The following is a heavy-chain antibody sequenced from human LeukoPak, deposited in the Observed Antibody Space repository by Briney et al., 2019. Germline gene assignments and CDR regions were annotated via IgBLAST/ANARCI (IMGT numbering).Heavy chain of an antibody. Sequence: GGSLRLSCAASGFTFSSYGMHWVRQAPGKGLEWVAFIRYDGSNKYYADSVKGRFTISRDNSKNTLYLQMNSLRAEDTAVYYCAKDQYSNYATPLFGYWCQGTLVTVSS. V-gene: IGHV3-30*02. J-gene: IGHJ4*02. CDR3: AKDQYSNYATPLFGY. CDR1: GFTFSSYG. D-gene: IGHD4-11*01. CDR2: IRYDGSNK.